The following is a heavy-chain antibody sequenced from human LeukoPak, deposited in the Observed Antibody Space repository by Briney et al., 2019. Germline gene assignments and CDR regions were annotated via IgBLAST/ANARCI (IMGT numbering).Heavy chain of an antibody. V-gene: IGHV3-33*01. CDR1: GFTFSSYG. CDR2: IWYDGSNK. Sequence: GRSLRLSCAAAGFTFSSYGMPWVRQAPGKGLEWVAVIWYDGSNKYYADSVKGRFTISRDNSENTLYLQMNSLRAEDTAVYYCAREEDTAMGFDYWGQGTLVTVSS. J-gene: IGHJ4*02. CDR3: AREEDTAMGFDY. D-gene: IGHD5-18*01.